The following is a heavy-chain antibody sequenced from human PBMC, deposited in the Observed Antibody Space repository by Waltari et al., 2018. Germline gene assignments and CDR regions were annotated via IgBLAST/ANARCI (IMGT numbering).Heavy chain of an antibody. CDR2: ISAYNGNT. J-gene: IGHJ6*02. D-gene: IGHD6-13*01. CDR1: GYTFTSYG. CDR3: ARMTAAADYYSYGMDV. Sequence: QVQLVQSGAEVKKPGASVKVSCKASGYTFTSYGISWVRQAPGQGREWMGWISAYNGNTNCAPKIQGRVTMSTDTSRSTPYRELRSRRSADAAVYYWARMTAAADYYSYGMDVWGQGTTVTVSS. V-gene: IGHV1-18*01.